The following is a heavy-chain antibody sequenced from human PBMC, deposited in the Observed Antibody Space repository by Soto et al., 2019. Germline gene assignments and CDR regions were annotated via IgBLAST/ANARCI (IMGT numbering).Heavy chain of an antibody. CDR3: APYDH. CDR2: ISINGGST. CDR1: GFTFSSYA. Sequence: HPGGSLRLSCSASGFTFSSYAMHWVRQAPGKGLEYVSSISINGGSTHYADSVKGRFTISRDNSKNTQYLQMSSLRADDTAVYYCAPYDHWGQGTLVTVSS. V-gene: IGHV3-64D*06. J-gene: IGHJ4*02.